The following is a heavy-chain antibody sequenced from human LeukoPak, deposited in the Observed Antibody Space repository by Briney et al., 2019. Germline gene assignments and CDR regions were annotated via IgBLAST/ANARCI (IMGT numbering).Heavy chain of an antibody. CDR3: ARLPDYDSSGSVGY. Sequence: PGGSLRLSCAASGFTFSSYGMHWVRQAPGKGLEWVAVIWYDGSNKYYADSVKGRFTISRDNSKNTLYLQMNSLRAEDTAVYYCARLPDYDSSGSVGYWGQGTPVTVSS. CDR1: GFTFSSYG. CDR2: IWYDGSNK. J-gene: IGHJ4*02. V-gene: IGHV3-33*01. D-gene: IGHD3-22*01.